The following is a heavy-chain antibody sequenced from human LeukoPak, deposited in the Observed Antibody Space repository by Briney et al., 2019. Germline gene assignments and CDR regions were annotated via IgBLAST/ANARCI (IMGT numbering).Heavy chain of an antibody. D-gene: IGHD5-12*01. V-gene: IGHV1-3*01. CDR2: INAGNGNT. CDR3: AISRIVATRFDY. Sequence: ASVKVSCKASEYTFTSYAMHWVRQAPGQRLEWMGWINAGNGNTKYSQKFQGRVTITRDTSASTAYMELSSLRSEDTAVYYCAISRIVATRFDYWGQGTLVTVSS. CDR1: EYTFTSYA. J-gene: IGHJ4*02.